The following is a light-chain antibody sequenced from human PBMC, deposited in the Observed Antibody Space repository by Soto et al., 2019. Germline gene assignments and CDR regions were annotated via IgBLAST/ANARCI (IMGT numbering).Light chain of an antibody. Sequence: DIQMTQSPSTLSGSVGDRVTITCRASQTISSWLAWYQQKPGKAPKLLIYKASTLRSGVPSRFSGSGSGTEFTLTISSLQPDDLATYFCQQYHTVPYTFGQGTKVDIK. J-gene: IGKJ2*01. V-gene: IGKV1-5*03. CDR2: KAS. CDR1: QTISSW. CDR3: QQYHTVPYT.